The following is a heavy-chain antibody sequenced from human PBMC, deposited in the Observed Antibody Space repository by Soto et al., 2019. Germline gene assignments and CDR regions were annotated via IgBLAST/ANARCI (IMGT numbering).Heavy chain of an antibody. J-gene: IGHJ3*02. D-gene: IGHD4-17*01. Sequence: SVKVSCKASGFTFTSSAVQWVRQARGQRIEWIGWIVVGSGNTNYAQKFQERVTITRDMSTSTAYMELSSLRSEDTAVYYCAAVTRGVTTVTKAVNAFDIWGQGTMVTVSS. CDR1: GFTFTSSA. V-gene: IGHV1-58*01. CDR3: AAVTRGVTTVTKAVNAFDI. CDR2: IVVGSGNT.